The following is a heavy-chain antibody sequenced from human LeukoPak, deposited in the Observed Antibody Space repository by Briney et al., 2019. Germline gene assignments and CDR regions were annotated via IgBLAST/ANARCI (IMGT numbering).Heavy chain of an antibody. V-gene: IGHV3-74*01. Sequence: GGSLTLFCVGSGYRFGNYFLPWVRQAPGKGLVWVSRINNDGSTTTYADSAKGRFTISRDNAQNTLHLQMNSLRADDTAVYFCARVRYCSGSSCYSPSYYHGMDVWGQGTTVTV. CDR2: INNDGSTT. CDR3: ARVRYCSGSSCYSPSYYHGMDV. CDR1: GYRFGNYF. J-gene: IGHJ6*02. D-gene: IGHD2-15*01.